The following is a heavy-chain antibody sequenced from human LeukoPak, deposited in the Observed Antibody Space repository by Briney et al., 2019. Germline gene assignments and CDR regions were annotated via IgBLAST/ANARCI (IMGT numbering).Heavy chain of an antibody. V-gene: IGHV3-30*03. CDR1: GFTLTSFI. CDR2: ISYGGTNK. Sequence: GSLRLSCEASGFTLTSFIIHWVRQTPGKGLEWVAVISYGGTNKYYTDSVKGRFTISRDNSKQTLDLQMNSLRPEDTAVYYCARSGYTTGWYIWYLDLWGRGTLVTVSS. D-gene: IGHD6-19*01. CDR3: ARSGYTTGWYIWYLDL. J-gene: IGHJ2*01.